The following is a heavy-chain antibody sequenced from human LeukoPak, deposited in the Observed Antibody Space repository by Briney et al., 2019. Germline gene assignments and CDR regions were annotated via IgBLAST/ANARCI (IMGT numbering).Heavy chain of an antibody. CDR2: ISNTGSDT. CDR3: ARHDGEGYCSSTSCYQLDY. D-gene: IGHD2-2*01. Sequence: RGSLRLSCAASGFTFSNYAMTWVRQAPGKGLEWVSTISNTGSDTYYADSVQGRFTISRDNSENTLYLQMNNLRAEDTAVYYCARHDGEGYCSSTSCYQLDYWGQGTLVTVSS. V-gene: IGHV3-23*01. J-gene: IGHJ4*02. CDR1: GFTFSNYA.